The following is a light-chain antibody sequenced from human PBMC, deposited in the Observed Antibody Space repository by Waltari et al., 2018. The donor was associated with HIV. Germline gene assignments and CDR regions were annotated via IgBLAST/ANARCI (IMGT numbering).Light chain of an antibody. Sequence: QSALTQPASVSGSPGQSITFSCTGTSSDVGGYHYVSWYQQHPGKAPKLMIYEVSTRPSGVSNRFSGSKSGNTASLTISGLQAEDEADYYCSSYTSSSTPVFGGGTKLTVL. CDR3: SSYTSSSTPV. CDR1: SSDVGGYHY. CDR2: EVS. V-gene: IGLV2-14*01. J-gene: IGLJ2*01.